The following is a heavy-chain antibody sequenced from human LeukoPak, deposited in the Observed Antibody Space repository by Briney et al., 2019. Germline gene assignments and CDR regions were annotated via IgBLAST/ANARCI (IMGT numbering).Heavy chain of an antibody. D-gene: IGHD5-18*01. CDR1: GGSFSGYY. V-gene: IGHV4-34*01. J-gene: IGHJ4*02. CDR3: ARGVRGYSYGR. CDR2: INHSGST. Sequence: SETLSLTCAVYGGSFSGYYWSWIRQPPGKGLEWIGEINHSGSTNYNPSLKSRVTISVDTSKNQFSLKLSSVTAADTAVYYCARGVRGYSYGRWGQGTLVTVSS.